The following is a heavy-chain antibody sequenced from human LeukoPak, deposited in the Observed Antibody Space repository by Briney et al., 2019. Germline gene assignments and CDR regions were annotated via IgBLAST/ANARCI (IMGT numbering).Heavy chain of an antibody. D-gene: IGHD6-13*01. CDR2: ISSSSSYI. J-gene: IGHJ4*02. CDR3: ARVRKLGCFDY. Sequence: GGSLRLSCAASGFDFSVYSMNWVRQAPGKGLEWVSSISSSSSYIYYADSVKGRFTTSRDNAKNSLYLQMNSLRAEDTAVYYCARVRKLGCFDYWGQGTLVTVSS. CDR1: GFDFSVYS. V-gene: IGHV3-21*01.